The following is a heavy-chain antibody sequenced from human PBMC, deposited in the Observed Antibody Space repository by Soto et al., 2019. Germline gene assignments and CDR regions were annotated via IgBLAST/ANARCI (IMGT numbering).Heavy chain of an antibody. CDR3: ARRRKPYCSGGRCQRDVLDL. D-gene: IGHD2-15*01. J-gene: IGHJ5*02. CDR1: GYSFTSYG. Sequence: ASVKGSCTASGYSFTSYGISWVRQAPGQGLEWMGWISAYNGNTNYAQKLQGRVTMTTDTSTSTAYMELRSLRSDDTAVYYCARRRKPYCSGGRCQRDVLDLWGQGTPVPVSS. V-gene: IGHV1-18*01. CDR2: ISAYNGNT.